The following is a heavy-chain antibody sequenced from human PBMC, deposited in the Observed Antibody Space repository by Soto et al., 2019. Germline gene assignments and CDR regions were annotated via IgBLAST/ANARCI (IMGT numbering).Heavy chain of an antibody. J-gene: IGHJ3*02. CDR1: GGSISSGGYS. Sequence: SETLSLTCAVSGGSISSGGYSWSWIRQPPGKGLEWIGYIYHSGSTYYNPSLKSRVTISVDRSKNQFSLKLSSVTAADTAVYYCARGDYYDSSGYYYLGAFDIWGQGTMVTVSS. V-gene: IGHV4-30-2*01. CDR2: IYHSGST. D-gene: IGHD3-22*01. CDR3: ARGDYYDSSGYYYLGAFDI.